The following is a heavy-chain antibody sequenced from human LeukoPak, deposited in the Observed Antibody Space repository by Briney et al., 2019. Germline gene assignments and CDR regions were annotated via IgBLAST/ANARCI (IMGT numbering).Heavy chain of an antibody. D-gene: IGHD3-22*01. Sequence: ASVKVSCKASGYTFTGYYMHWVRQAPGQGLEWMGWINPNSGGTNYAQKLQGRVTMTTDTSTSTAYMELRSLRSDDTAVYYCARAYYYDSSGYRKYYYYYYGMDVWGQGTTVTVSS. V-gene: IGHV1-2*02. J-gene: IGHJ6*02. CDR3: ARAYYYDSSGYRKYYYYYYGMDV. CDR2: INPNSGGT. CDR1: GYTFTGYY.